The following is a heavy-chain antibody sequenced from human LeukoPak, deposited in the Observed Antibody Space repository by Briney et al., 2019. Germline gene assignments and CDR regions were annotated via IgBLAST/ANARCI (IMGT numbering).Heavy chain of an antibody. V-gene: IGHV3-23*01. Sequence: GGSLRLSCTASAFAFSNHAMSWVRQAPGKGLEWVSSISISDGTTYYADSVKGRFTISRENSKSTLYLQMNNLRADDTAVYYCANEIRPNDYWGQGTLVTVSS. CDR2: ISISDGTT. J-gene: IGHJ4*02. D-gene: IGHD4-17*01. CDR1: AFAFSNHA. CDR3: ANEIRPNDY.